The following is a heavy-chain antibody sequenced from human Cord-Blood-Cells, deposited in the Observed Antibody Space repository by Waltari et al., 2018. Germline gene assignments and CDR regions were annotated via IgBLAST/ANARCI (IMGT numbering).Heavy chain of an antibody. CDR2: ISSSSSYI. Sequence: EVQLVESGGGLVKPGGSMSLSCAASGFTFSSYSMNWVRQAPGKGLEWVSSISSSSSYIYYADSVKGRFTISRDNAKNSLYLQMNSLRAEDTAVYYCARDHRNMDVWGKGTTVTVSS. V-gene: IGHV3-21*01. CDR1: GFTFSSYS. CDR3: ARDHRNMDV. J-gene: IGHJ6*04.